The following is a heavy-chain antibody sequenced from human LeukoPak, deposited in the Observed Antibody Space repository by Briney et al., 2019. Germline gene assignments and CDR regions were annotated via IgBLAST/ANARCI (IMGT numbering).Heavy chain of an antibody. D-gene: IGHD6-6*01. V-gene: IGHV1-69*13. CDR2: IIPIFGTA. CDR1: GGTFSSYA. CDR3: AREGQLAWGDYFDY. J-gene: IGHJ4*02. Sequence: SVKVSCKASGGTFSSYAISWVRQAPGQGLEWMGGIIPIFGTANYAQKFQGRVKITADESTSTAYMELSSLRSEDTAVYYCAREGQLAWGDYFDYWGQGTLVTVSS.